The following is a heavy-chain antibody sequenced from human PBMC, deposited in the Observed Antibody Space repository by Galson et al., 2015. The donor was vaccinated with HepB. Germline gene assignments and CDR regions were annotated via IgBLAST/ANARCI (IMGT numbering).Heavy chain of an antibody. CDR3: AKDPVVVVPAATDRYYYYGMDV. CDR2: ISGSGGST. Sequence: SLRLSCAASGFTFSSYAMSWVRQAPGKGLEWVSAISGSGGSTYYADSVKGRFTISRDNSKNTLYLQMNSLRAEDTAVYYCAKDPVVVVPAATDRYYYYGMDVWGQGTTVTVSS. D-gene: IGHD2-2*01. J-gene: IGHJ6*02. V-gene: IGHV3-23*01. CDR1: GFTFSSYA.